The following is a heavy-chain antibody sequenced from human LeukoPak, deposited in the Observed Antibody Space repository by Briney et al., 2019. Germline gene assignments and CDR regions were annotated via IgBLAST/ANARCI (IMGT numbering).Heavy chain of an antibody. J-gene: IGHJ5*02. V-gene: IGHV3-74*01. CDR2: INSDGSTT. D-gene: IGHD2-8*01. CDR1: GFTFSSYW. Sequence: GGSLRLSCAASGFTFSSYWMHWVRQAPGKGLVWVSRINSDGSTTNYADSVKGRFTISRDNAENTLYLQMNSLRVEDTAVYYCTRRVSATRWFDPWGQRTLVTVSS. CDR3: TRRVSATRWFDP.